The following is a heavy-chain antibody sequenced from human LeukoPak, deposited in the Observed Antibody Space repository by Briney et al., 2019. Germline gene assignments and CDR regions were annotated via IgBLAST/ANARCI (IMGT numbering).Heavy chain of an antibody. CDR2: ISSGSASI. J-gene: IGHJ4*02. V-gene: IGHV3-48*01. D-gene: IGHD2-15*01. Sequence: GGSLRLSCAASGFTFSNYRMSWVRQAPGKGLEWVSYISSGSASIYHTDSVKGRFAISRDNAKKSLFLEMNSLRAEDTAVYYCARTRTGYFFDYWGQGALVTVSS. CDR1: GFTFSNYR. CDR3: ARTRTGYFFDY.